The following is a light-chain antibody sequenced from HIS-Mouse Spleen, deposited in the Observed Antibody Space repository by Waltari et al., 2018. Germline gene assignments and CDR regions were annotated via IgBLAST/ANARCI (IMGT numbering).Light chain of an antibody. J-gene: IGLJ3*02. CDR2: EVS. CDR1: SSDVGGYNY. V-gene: IGLV2-14*01. Sequence: QSALTQPASVSGSPGQSIPISCPGTSSDVGGYNYFSWYQQPPGKAPKLMIYEVSNRPSGVSNRFSGSKSGNTASLTISGLQAEDEADYYCSSYTSSSTLWVFGGGTKLTVL. CDR3: SSYTSSSTLWV.